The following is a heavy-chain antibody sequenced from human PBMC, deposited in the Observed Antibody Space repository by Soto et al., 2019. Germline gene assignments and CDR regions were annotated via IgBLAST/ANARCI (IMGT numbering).Heavy chain of an antibody. CDR2: ISGSGGST. V-gene: IGHV3-23*01. D-gene: IGHD3-9*01. J-gene: IGHJ4*02. CDR3: AKDAYDILTGYYDY. CDR1: GFTFSSYA. Sequence: GGSLRLSCAASGFTFSSYAMSWVRQAPGKGLEWVSAISGSGGSTYYADSVKGRFTISRDNSKNTLYLQMNSLRAEDTAVHYCAKDAYDILTGYYDYWGQGTLVTVSS.